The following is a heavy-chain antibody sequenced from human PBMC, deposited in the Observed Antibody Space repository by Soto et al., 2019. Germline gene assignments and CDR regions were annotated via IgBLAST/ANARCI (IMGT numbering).Heavy chain of an antibody. CDR1: GGSFSANY. D-gene: IGHD3-3*01. J-gene: IGHJ6*03. V-gene: IGHV4-34*01. CDR3: ARVFWSELLGSNYMDV. CDR2: INHSGGT. Sequence: SDTLSLTCAVYGGSFSANYWSWIRQPPGKGLEWIGEINHSGGTNYNPSLKSRVTISVDTSKNQFSLRLSSVIAADTAIYYCARVFWSELLGSNYMDVWGKGTTVTVSS.